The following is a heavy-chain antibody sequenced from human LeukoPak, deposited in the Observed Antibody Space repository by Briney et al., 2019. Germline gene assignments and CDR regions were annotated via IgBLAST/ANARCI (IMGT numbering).Heavy chain of an antibody. J-gene: IGHJ2*01. CDR2: LYSGSST. V-gene: IGHV3-53*01. Sequence: GGSLTLSCEGSGLSVSTKYMNWVRQAPGKGLEWVSILYSGSSTYYTDSVKGRFTVSRDDSKNTLYLHMNSLGVEDTAVYYCARVGDHYHWYLDVWGRGTLVTVSS. D-gene: IGHD3-10*01. CDR1: GLSVSTKY. CDR3: ARVGDHYHWYLDV.